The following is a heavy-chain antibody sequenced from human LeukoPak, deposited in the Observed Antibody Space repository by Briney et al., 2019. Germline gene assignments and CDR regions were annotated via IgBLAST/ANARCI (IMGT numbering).Heavy chain of an antibody. V-gene: IGHV4-39*01. CDR2: IYYSGST. CDR1: GGSISSSSYY. Sequence: SETLSLTCTVSGGSISSSSYYWGWIRQPPGKGLEWIGSIYYSGSTYYNPSLRSRVTISVDTSKNQFSLKLSSVTAADTAVYYCARLPDSSGLGFDYWGQGTLVTVSS. D-gene: IGHD3-22*01. J-gene: IGHJ4*02. CDR3: ARLPDSSGLGFDY.